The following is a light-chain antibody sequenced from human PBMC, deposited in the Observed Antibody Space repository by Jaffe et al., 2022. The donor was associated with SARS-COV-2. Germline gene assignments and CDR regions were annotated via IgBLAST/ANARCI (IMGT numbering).Light chain of an antibody. CDR3: QQYVDFPFT. CDR2: WAS. CDR1: QSVLYSSTNKNY. V-gene: IGKV4-1*01. J-gene: IGKJ3*01. Sequence: DIVMTQSPDSLAVSLGERATINCKSSQSVLYSSTNKNYLTWYQQKPGQPPKLLIYWASTRESGVPDRFSGSGSGTDFTLTISSLQAEDVAVYYCQQYVDFPFTFGPGTKVDIK.